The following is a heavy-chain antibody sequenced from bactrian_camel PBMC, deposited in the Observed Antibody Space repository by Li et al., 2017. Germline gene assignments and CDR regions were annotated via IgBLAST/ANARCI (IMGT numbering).Heavy chain of an antibody. D-gene: IGHD4*01. V-gene: IGHV3S40*01. Sequence: VQLVESGGGSVQAGGSLRLSCAASGFTFSVHDMSWVRQARGKGLEWVSTINRGGGTTTYADSVKGRFTISRDNDKNTLYLQMNDLKPEDTGTYYCVADSGNSTWIRPTDYGIRGQGTQVTVS. J-gene: IGHJ4*01. CDR1: GFTFSVHD. CDR2: INRGGGTT. CDR3: VADSGNSTWIRPTDYGI.